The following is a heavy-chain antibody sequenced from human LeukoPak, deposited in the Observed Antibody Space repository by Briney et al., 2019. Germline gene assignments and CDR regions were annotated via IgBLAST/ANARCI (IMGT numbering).Heavy chain of an antibody. CDR2: INSSGSTI. Sequence: GRSLRLSCVASGFTFSDYYMSWIRQAPGKGLEWVSYINSSGSTIYYADSVKGRFTISRDNAKDSLYLQMNSLRAEDTAVYYCAREPRAPRLYYYYGMDVWGQGTTVTVSS. V-gene: IGHV3-11*01. CDR3: AREPRAPRLYYYYGMDV. CDR1: GFTFSDYY. J-gene: IGHJ6*02.